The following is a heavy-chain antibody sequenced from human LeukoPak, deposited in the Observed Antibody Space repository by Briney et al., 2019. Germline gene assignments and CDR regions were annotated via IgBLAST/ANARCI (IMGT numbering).Heavy chain of an antibody. V-gene: IGHV1-69*05. Sequence: ASVKVSCKASGGTFSSYAISWVRQAPGQGLEWMGGTIPIFGTANYAQKFQGRVTITTDESTSTAYMELSSLGSEDTAVYYCARGLDSSGYYYLYWGQGTLVTVSS. J-gene: IGHJ4*02. CDR2: TIPIFGTA. CDR1: GGTFSSYA. CDR3: ARGLDSSGYYYLY. D-gene: IGHD3-22*01.